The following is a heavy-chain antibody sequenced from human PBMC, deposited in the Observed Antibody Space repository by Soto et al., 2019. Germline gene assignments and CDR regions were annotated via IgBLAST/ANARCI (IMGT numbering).Heavy chain of an antibody. D-gene: IGHD6-13*01. CDR3: ARHLGYASTRSPLGY. Sequence: PSETLSLTCTVSGGSISSYYWCWIRHPPGKGLEWIGSMYYSGSTYYNLSLKSRVTVSVDMSKNQFSLKLSSVTAADTAVYYCARHLGYASTRSPLGYWGQRTLVTVSS. J-gene: IGHJ4*02. V-gene: IGHV4-39*01. CDR2: MYYSGST. CDR1: GGSISSYY.